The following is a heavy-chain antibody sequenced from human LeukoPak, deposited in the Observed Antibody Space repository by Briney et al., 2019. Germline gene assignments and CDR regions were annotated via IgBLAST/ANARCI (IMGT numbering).Heavy chain of an antibody. J-gene: IGHJ5*02. V-gene: IGHV1-69*06. CDR2: IIPIFGTA. D-gene: IGHD1-26*01. CDR1: GGTFSSYA. CDR3: ARDIGGSYYYPTNLWFDP. Sequence: SVKVSCKASGGTFSSYAISWARQAPGQGLEWMGGIIPIFGTANYAQKFQGRVTITADKSTSTAYMELSSLRSEDTAVYYCARDIGGSYYYPTNLWFDPWGQGTLVTVSS.